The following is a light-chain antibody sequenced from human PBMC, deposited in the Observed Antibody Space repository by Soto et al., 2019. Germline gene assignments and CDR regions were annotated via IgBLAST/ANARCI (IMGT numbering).Light chain of an antibody. V-gene: IGKV1-33*01. J-gene: IGKJ5*01. CDR1: QDIGNY. CDR2: DAS. Sequence: DIQMTHSPSSLSASVGGRVTITCQASQDIGNYLNLYKQKPGKAPKLLIYDASNSETGVPSRFSGSGSVPDLTFTISSLQPEDFPTYYCQQYNHVPITFVQGTRLESK. CDR3: QQYNHVPIT.